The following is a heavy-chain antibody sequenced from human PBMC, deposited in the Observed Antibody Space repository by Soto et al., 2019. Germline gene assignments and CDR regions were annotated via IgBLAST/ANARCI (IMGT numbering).Heavy chain of an antibody. CDR2: ISYDGSNK. V-gene: IGHV3-30*03. J-gene: IGHJ4*02. CDR3: AGHYDSSGYYAD. CDR1: GFTFSSYG. Sequence: LRLSCAASGFTFSSYGMHWVRQAPGKGLEWVAVISYDGSNKYYADSVKGRFTISRDNSKNTLYLQMNSLRAEDTAVYYCAGHYDSSGYYADWGQGTLVTVSS. D-gene: IGHD3-22*01.